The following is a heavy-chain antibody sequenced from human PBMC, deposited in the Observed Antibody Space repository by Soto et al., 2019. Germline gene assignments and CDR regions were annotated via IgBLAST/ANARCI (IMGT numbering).Heavy chain of an antibody. D-gene: IGHD3-16*01. CDR2: IYYSGNT. V-gene: IGHV4-59*01. Sequence: QVQLLESGPGLVKPSETLSLTCTVSGGSISTYYWSWIRQPPGKELEWIGYIYYSGNTNYNPSLKSRVTISIDTSKIQFSLQLRSVTAADTAVYYCARSGWGHWGHFDLWGRGTLVTVSS. J-gene: IGHJ2*01. CDR3: ARSGWGHWGHFDL. CDR1: GGSISTYY.